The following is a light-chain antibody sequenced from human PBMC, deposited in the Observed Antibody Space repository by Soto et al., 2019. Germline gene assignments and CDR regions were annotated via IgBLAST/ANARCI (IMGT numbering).Light chain of an antibody. CDR2: GAS. CDR1: QSVSTN. V-gene: IGKV3-20*01. J-gene: IGKJ1*01. Sequence: ERATLSCRGSQSVSTNLAWYQQKPGQAPRLLIYGASNRAAGVPDRFSGSGSGTDFTLTITSLEPEDFAVYYCQQDGTSLRGTFGQGTKVDIK. CDR3: QQDGTSLRGT.